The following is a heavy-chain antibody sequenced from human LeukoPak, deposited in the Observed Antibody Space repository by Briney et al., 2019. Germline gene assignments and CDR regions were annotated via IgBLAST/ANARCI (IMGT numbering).Heavy chain of an antibody. CDR1: GYSFNNYW. CDR3: ARQTYGDYMFDY. CDR2: IYPGDSET. D-gene: IGHD4-17*01. Sequence: TPGKSLKISCKGSGYSFNNYWIAWVRQMPGKGLEWMGIIYPGDSETRYSPSFQGQVSISADKSISTAYLQWSSLKSSDSAMYYCARQTYGDYMFDYWGQGSLVTVSS. J-gene: IGHJ4*02. V-gene: IGHV5-51*01.